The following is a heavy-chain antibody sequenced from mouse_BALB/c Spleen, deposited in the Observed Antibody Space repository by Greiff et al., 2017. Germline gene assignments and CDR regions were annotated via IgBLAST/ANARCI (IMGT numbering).Heavy chain of an antibody. CDR1: GFSLTGYG. Sequence: QVHVKQSGPGLVAPSQSLSISCTASGFSLTGYGVNWVRQPPGKGLEWLGMIWGDGSTDYNTALKSRLSIRKDNTKSQVFLKMNSLQTDDTARYYCARDGSYWGQGTLVTVSA. V-gene: IGHV2-6-7*01. CDR3: ARDGSY. J-gene: IGHJ3*01. CDR2: IWGDGST.